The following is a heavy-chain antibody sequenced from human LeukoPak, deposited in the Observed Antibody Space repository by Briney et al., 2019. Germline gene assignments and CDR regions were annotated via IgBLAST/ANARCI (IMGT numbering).Heavy chain of an antibody. D-gene: IGHD6-19*01. J-gene: IGHJ1*01. V-gene: IGHV3-30*04. Sequence: GGSLRLSCAASGFTFSSYSMRWVRQAPGKGLEWVAVISYDGSNKYYADSVKGRFPISRDNSKTTLYLQMKSLRAEDTAVYYCGREQWLVQSQFQHWGEGTLVTVHS. CDR1: GFTFSSYS. CDR3: GREQWLVQSQFQH. CDR2: ISYDGSNK.